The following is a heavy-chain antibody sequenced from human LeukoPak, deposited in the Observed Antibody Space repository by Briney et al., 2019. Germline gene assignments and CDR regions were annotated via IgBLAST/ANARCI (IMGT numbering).Heavy chain of an antibody. D-gene: IGHD3-3*01. CDR1: VGSISSYY. CDR3: ARDPRYYDFWSGYLNYFDY. CDR2: IYYSGST. V-gene: IGHV4-59*01. Sequence: SETLSLTCTVSVGSISSYYWSWIRQPPGKGLEWIGYIYYSGSTNYNPSLKSRVTISVDTSKNQFSLKLSCVTAADTAVYYCARDPRYYDFWSGYLNYFDYWGQGTLVTVSS. J-gene: IGHJ4*02.